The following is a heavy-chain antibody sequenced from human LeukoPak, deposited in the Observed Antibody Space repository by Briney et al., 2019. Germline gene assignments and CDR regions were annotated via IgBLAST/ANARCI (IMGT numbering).Heavy chain of an antibody. V-gene: IGHV1-24*01. Sequence: GASVKVSCTVSGHTLTELPMHWVRQAPGEGLEWMGGFDPEDGKAIYTQKFQGRITMTEDTSTDTAYMELSSLRSEDSAVYYCVTYLTVAGLFDYWGQGTLVIVSS. CDR2: FDPEDGKA. D-gene: IGHD6-19*01. CDR1: GHTLTELP. J-gene: IGHJ4*02. CDR3: VTYLTVAGLFDY.